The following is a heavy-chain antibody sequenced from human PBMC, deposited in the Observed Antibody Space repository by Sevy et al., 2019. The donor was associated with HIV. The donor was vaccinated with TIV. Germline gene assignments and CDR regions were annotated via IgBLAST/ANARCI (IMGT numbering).Heavy chain of an antibody. V-gene: IGHV4-61*02. D-gene: IGHD3-9*01. CDR2: IHASGST. CDR3: ARERGSNILTLGLDF. J-gene: IGHJ4*02. Sequence: SETLSFTCTVSGDSFSSDTYFWNWIRQPAGKGLEWIGRIHASGSTIYNPSLKSRVTMSVDKSKSQFSLRLSSVTAADTAVYFCARERGSNILTLGLDFWGQGSLVTVSS. CDR1: GDSFSSDTYF.